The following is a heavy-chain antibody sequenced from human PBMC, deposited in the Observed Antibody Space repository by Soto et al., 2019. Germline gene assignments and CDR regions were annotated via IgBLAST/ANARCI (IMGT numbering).Heavy chain of an antibody. CDR1: GGSISSYY. CDR3: ARGDYYDSSGYYDLDY. J-gene: IGHJ4*02. D-gene: IGHD3-22*01. Sequence: QVQLQESGPGLVKPSETLSLTCTVSGGSISSYYWSWIRQPPGKGLEWIGYIYYSGSTNYNPSLKSRVTISVDTSKNQFSLKLSSVTAADTAVYYCARGDYYDSSGYYDLDYWGQGTLVTVSS. V-gene: IGHV4-59*01. CDR2: IYYSGST.